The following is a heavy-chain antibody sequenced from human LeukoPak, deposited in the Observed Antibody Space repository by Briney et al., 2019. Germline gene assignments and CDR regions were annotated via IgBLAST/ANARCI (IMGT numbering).Heavy chain of an antibody. CDR3: ARAPWYYYDSSGRYYYYGMDV. V-gene: IGHV4-34*01. CDR1: GGSFSGYY. J-gene: IGHJ6*02. Sequence: PSETLSLTCAVYGGSFSGYYWSRIRQPPGKGLEWIGEINHSRSTNYNPSLKSRVTISVDTSKNQFSLKLGSVTAADTAVYYCARAPWYYYDSSGRYYYYGMDVWGQGTTVTVSS. D-gene: IGHD3-22*01. CDR2: INHSRST.